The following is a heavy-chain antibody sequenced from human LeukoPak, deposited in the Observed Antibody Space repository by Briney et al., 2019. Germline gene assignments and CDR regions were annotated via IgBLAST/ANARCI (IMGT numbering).Heavy chain of an antibody. J-gene: IGHJ4*02. V-gene: IGHV4-59*12. CDR1: GGSISSYY. CDR3: ARVGTKSFPYYFDY. D-gene: IGHD2-2*01. CDR2: IYYSGST. Sequence: SETLSLTCLLSGGSISSYYWSWIRQPPGKGLEWIGYIYYSGSTNYNPSLKSRVTISVDTSKNQFSLKLSSVTAADTAVYYCARVGTKSFPYYFDYWGQGTLVTVSS.